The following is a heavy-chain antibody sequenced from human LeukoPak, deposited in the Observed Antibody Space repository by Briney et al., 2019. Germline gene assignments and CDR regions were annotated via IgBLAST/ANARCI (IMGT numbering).Heavy chain of an antibody. J-gene: IGHJ5*02. CDR3: ARAGPSSTSCCYWFDP. Sequence: GGSLRLSCAASGFTFSRYSMNWVRQAPGKGLEWVSSINSCSTYIYYADSVKGRFTISRDNAKNSLYLQMNSVRAEDTAVYYCARAGPSSTSCCYWFDPWGQGTLVTVSS. V-gene: IGHV3-21*01. CDR2: INSCSTYI. CDR1: GFTFSRYS. D-gene: IGHD2-2*01.